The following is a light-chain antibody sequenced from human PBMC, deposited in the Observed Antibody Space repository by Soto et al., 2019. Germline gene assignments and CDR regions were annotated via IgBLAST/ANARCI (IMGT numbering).Light chain of an antibody. Sequence: EIVLTRSPGTLSLSPGERATLSCRASQSVSSSYLAWYQQKPGQAPRLLIYGASSRATGIPDRFSGGGSGTDFTLTISRLEPEDFAVYYCQQYGSSLWTFGQGTKVEIK. CDR2: GAS. CDR1: QSVSSSY. CDR3: QQYGSSLWT. J-gene: IGKJ1*01. V-gene: IGKV3-20*01.